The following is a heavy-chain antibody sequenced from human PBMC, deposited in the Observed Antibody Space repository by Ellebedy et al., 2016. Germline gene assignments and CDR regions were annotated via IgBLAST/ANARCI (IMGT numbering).Heavy chain of an antibody. CDR2: LFYSGRT. Sequence: SETLSLTCTVSGGSMSSDYWSWIRQPPGKGLEWIGYLFYSGRTNYNPSLKSRVTISVDTSKNQFSLKLSSVTAADTAVYYCARLLGTWRYYFDYWGQGTLVTVSS. V-gene: IGHV4-59*01. D-gene: IGHD1-26*01. CDR1: GGSMSSDY. J-gene: IGHJ4*02. CDR3: ARLLGTWRYYFDY.